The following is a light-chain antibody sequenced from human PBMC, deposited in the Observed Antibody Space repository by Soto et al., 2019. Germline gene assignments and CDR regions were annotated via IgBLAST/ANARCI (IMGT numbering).Light chain of an antibody. CDR3: QQYNFYTWT. CDR1: QDIDIW. CDR2: RAS. J-gene: IGKJ1*01. V-gene: IGKV1-5*03. Sequence: DIQMTQSPSTLFASMGDRVTITCRASQDIDIWLAWYQQKPGKAPKFLISRASILESGVPSRFSGSGSGTEFTLTISSLQPDDFATYYCQQYNFYTWTFGQGTKVEIK.